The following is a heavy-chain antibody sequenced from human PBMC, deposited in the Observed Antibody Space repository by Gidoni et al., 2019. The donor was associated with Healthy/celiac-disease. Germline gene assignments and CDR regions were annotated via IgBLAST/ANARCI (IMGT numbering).Heavy chain of an antibody. Sequence: EVQLVESGGGLVQPGGSLRLSWSASGFTFLDYSVDWVRQAPGKGLEWVGRTRNKANRYTTEYAASVKGRFTISRDDSKNSLYLQMNSLKTEDTAVYYCARGRVLWFGELVDAFDIWGQGTMVTVSS. V-gene: IGHV3-72*01. CDR3: ARGRVLWFGELVDAFDI. CDR2: TRNKANRYTT. J-gene: IGHJ3*02. D-gene: IGHD3-10*01. CDR1: GFTFLDYS.